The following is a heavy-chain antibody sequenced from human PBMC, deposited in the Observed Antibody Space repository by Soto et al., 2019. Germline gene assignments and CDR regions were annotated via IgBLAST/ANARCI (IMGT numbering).Heavy chain of an antibody. Sequence: QLQLQESGPGLVKPSETLSLPCTVSGASISSGSYYSGWIRQPPGKGLDWIGSIYYTESTYYNPSLRSRVTISEDTSKTQFSLSLTSVTAADTAVYYCVRHTSTAYADYGPFDSWGQGTLVTVSS. CDR2: IYYTEST. J-gene: IGHJ4*02. V-gene: IGHV4-39*01. CDR3: VRHTSTAYADYGPFDS. CDR1: GASISSGSYY. D-gene: IGHD4-17*01.